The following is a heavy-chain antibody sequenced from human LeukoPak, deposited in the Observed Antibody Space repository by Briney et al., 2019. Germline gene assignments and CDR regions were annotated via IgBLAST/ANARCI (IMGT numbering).Heavy chain of an antibody. J-gene: IGHJ5*02. CDR3: ARGVLVLRYFDWLLSNWFDP. V-gene: IGHV3-23*01. CDR1: GFIVSNNY. Sequence: TGGSLRLSCAASGFIVSNNYMSWVRQAPGKGLEWVSGIGGSGDSTYYADSVKGRFTISRDNSENTLYLQINSLRAEDTAVYYCARGVLVLRYFDWLLSNWFDPWGQGTLVTVSS. CDR2: IGGSGDST. D-gene: IGHD3-9*01.